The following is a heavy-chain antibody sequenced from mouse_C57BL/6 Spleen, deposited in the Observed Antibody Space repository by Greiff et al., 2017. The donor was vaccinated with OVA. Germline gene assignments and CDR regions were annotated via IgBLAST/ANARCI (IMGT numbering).Heavy chain of an antibody. J-gene: IGHJ3*01. D-gene: IGHD1-1*01. CDR3: ARGNYYGSWFAY. V-gene: IGHV1-26*01. CDR1: GYTFTDYY. CDR2: INPNNGGT. Sequence: EVQLQQSGPELVKPGASVKISCKASGYTFTDYYMNWVKQSHGKSLEWIGDINPNNGGTSYNQKFKGKATLTVDKSSSTAYMELRSLTSEDSAVYYCARGNYYGSWFAYWGQGTLVTVSA.